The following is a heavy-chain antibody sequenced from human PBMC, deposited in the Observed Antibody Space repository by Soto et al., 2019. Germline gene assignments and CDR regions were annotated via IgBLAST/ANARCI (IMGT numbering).Heavy chain of an antibody. D-gene: IGHD6-19*01. CDR3: AKVQWLEFGGDY. CDR2: ISPSGDRT. Sequence: EVQLLESGGGLVQPGVSLKISCAASGFGFSDYPMSWVRQAPGQGLEWVSSISPSGDRTYYADSVKGRFTVSRDNSKNTLSLQMNSLRLEDTGVYYCAKVQWLEFGGDYWGQGTLVTVSS. V-gene: IGHV3-23*01. CDR1: GFGFSDYP. J-gene: IGHJ4*02.